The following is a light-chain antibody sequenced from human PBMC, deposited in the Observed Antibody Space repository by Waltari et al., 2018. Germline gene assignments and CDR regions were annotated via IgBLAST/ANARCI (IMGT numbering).Light chain of an antibody. J-gene: IGLJ3*02. CDR1: SGHSSNI. V-gene: IGLV4-69*02. CDR2: VNSDGGH. Sequence: QLVLTQSPSASASLGASVKLTCTLSSGHSSNIVAWHQQQPEKGPRCLMKVNSDGGHSKGDEIPDRFSGSSSGAGRYLTISTVQSEDEAVYYCQTGGHGTWVFGGGTKLTVL. CDR3: QTGGHGTWV.